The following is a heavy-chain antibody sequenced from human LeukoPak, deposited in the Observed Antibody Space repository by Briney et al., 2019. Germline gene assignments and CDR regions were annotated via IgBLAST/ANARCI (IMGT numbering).Heavy chain of an antibody. V-gene: IGHV3-23*01. Sequence: PGGSLGLSCAASGFTFGSYGMSWVRQAPGKGLEWVPFITPNADRTSYADSVEGRFTISRDNPRNTVYMQMNSLRDEDTAVYYCAIMHGYYDGSGYWVQWGQGTLVTVSS. CDR1: GFTFGSYG. D-gene: IGHD3-22*01. CDR2: ITPNADRT. J-gene: IGHJ1*01. CDR3: AIMHGYYDGSGYWVQ.